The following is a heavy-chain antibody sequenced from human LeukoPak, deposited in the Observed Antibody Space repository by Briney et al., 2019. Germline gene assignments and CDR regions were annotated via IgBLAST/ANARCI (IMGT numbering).Heavy chain of an antibody. J-gene: IGHJ4*02. CDR2: IYYSGST. CDR3: ARANTQRGSGSSIDY. V-gene: IGHV4-39*07. Sequence: KPSETLSLTCTVSGGSISSSSYYWGWIRQPPGKGLEWIGSIYYSGSTYYNPSLKSRVTISVDTSKNQFSLKLSSVTAADTAVYYCARANTQRGSGSSIDYWGQGTLVTVSS. CDR1: GGSISSSSYY. D-gene: IGHD3-10*01.